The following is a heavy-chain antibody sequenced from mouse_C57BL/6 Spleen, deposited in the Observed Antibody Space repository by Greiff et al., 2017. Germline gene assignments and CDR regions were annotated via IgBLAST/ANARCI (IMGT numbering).Heavy chain of an antibody. CDR1: GYTFTSYG. V-gene: IGHV1-81*01. J-gene: IGHJ3*01. CDR2: LYPRSGNT. CDR3: ARGAIYDYDGGAWFAY. D-gene: IGHD2-4*01. Sequence: QVQLKQSGAELARPGASVKLSCTASGYTFTSYGISWVKQRTGQGLEWIGELYPRSGNTYYNEKFKGKATLTADKSSSTAYMELRSLTAEDSAVYFCARGAIYDYDGGAWFAYWGQGTLVTVSA.